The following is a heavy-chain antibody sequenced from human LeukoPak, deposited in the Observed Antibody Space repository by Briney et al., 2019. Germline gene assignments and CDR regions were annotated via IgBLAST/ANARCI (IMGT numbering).Heavy chain of an antibody. CDR2: INSDGSST. J-gene: IGHJ4*02. CDR1: GFTFSSYW. D-gene: IGHD3-10*01. V-gene: IGHV3-74*01. Sequence: GGSLRLSCAASGFTFSSYWMHWVRQAPGKGLVWVSRINSDGSSTSYADSVKGRFTISRDNAKNTLYLQMNSLRADDTAVYYCAKDGARGSGSSRYFDYWGQGTLVTVSS. CDR3: AKDGARGSGSSRYFDY.